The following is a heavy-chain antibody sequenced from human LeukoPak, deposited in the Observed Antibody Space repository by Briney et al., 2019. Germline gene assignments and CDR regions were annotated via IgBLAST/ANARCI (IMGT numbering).Heavy chain of an antibody. V-gene: IGHV3-7*01. D-gene: IGHD3-10*01. Sequence: GGSLRLSCATSGFTFSNYWMSWVRQAPGKGLEWVANIKQDGSEKYYADSVKGRFTISRDNSKNTLYLQMNSLRAEDTAVYYCAKDSGSGLDYWGQGTLVTVSS. CDR3: AKDSGSGLDY. CDR1: GFTFSNYW. J-gene: IGHJ4*02. CDR2: IKQDGSEK.